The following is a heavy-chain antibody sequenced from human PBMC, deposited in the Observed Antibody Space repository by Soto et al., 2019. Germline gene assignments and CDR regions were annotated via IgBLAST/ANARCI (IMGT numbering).Heavy chain of an antibody. CDR2: IDPSDSYT. Sequence: GESLKISCKGSGYSFTSYWISWVRQMPGKGLEWMGRIDPSDSYTNYSPSFQGHVTISADKSISTADLQWSSLKASDTAMYYCARHLVYYDFWSPYYYYYYGIDVWGQGTTVTVSS. V-gene: IGHV5-10-1*01. D-gene: IGHD3-3*01. J-gene: IGHJ6*02. CDR1: GYSFTSYW. CDR3: ARHLVYYDFWSPYYYYYYGIDV.